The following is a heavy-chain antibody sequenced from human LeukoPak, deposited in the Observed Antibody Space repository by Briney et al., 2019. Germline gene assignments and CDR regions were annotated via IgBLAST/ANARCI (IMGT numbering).Heavy chain of an antibody. Sequence: SETLSLTCTVSGGSISSSSYYWGWIRQPPGKGLEWIGSIYYSGSTYYNPSLKSRVTISVDTSKNQFSLKLSSVTAADTAVYYCARDRVVVAAGFDYWGQGTLVTVSS. CDR3: ARDRVVVAAGFDY. CDR1: GGSISSSSYY. V-gene: IGHV4-39*07. J-gene: IGHJ4*02. CDR2: IYYSGST. D-gene: IGHD2-15*01.